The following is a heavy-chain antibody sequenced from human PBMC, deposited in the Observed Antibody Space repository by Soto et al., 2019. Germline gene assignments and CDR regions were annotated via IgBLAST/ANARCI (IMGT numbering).Heavy chain of an antibody. CDR1: GGTFSSYA. CDR2: IIPIFGTA. J-gene: IGHJ6*02. Sequence: QVQLVQSGAEVKKPGSSVKVSCKASGGTFSSYAISWVRQAPGQGLEWMGGIIPIFGTANYAQKFQGRVTITVDESTSTAYMELRSLRSEDTAVYYCARDRYSSSTCYYYGMDVWGQGTTVTVSS. D-gene: IGHD6-13*01. V-gene: IGHV1-69*12. CDR3: ARDRYSSSTCYYYGMDV.